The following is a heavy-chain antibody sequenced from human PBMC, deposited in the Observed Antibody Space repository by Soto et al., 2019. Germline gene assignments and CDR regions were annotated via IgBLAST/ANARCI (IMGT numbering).Heavy chain of an antibody. CDR3: ARDSRIQLCYDY. CDR1: GYTFTGYY. D-gene: IGHD5-18*01. V-gene: IGHV1-18*04. J-gene: IGHJ4*02. Sequence: GASVKVSCKASGYTFTGYYLHWVRQAPGQGLEWMGWISAYNGNTNYAQKLQGRVTMTTDTSTSTAYMELRSLRSDDTAVYYCARDSRIQLCYDYWGQGTLVTVSS. CDR2: ISAYNGNT.